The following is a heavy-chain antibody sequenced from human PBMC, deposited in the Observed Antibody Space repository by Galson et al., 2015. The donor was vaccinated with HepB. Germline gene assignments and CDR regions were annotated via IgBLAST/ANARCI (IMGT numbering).Heavy chain of an antibody. CDR1: GFTFSSYW. J-gene: IGHJ4*02. D-gene: IGHD3-10*01. CDR3: ASGYYYGSGSYVSTFDY. V-gene: IGHV3-7*03. Sequence: SLRLSCAASGFTFSSYWMSWVRQAPGKGLEWVANIKQDGSEKYYVDSVKGRFTISRDNAKNSLYLQMNSLRAEDTAVYYCASGYYYGSGSYVSTFDYWGQGTLVTVSS. CDR2: IKQDGSEK.